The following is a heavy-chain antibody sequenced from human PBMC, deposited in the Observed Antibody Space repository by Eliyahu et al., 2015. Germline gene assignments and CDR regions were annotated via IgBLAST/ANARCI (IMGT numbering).Heavy chain of an antibody. CDR2: MSGSSGST. V-gene: IGHV3-23*04. J-gene: IGHJ4*02. CDR3: AKERRGPNTDIDY. Sequence: EVQLVXSGGNLVQPGGSLRXSCAASGFTXSSCTMSWXRQXPGKGVEWVSTMSGSSGSTYYADSVKGRFTISSDTSKNTMYLQMNSLRAEDTAVYYCAKERRGPNTDIDYWGQGTLVTVSS. CDR1: GFTXSSCT. D-gene: IGHD2-8*01.